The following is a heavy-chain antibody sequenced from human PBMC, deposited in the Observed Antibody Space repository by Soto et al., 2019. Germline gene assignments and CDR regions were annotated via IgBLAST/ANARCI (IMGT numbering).Heavy chain of an antibody. CDR2: IYYSGST. CDR3: ARGAEGRFLEWLTHYGMDV. CDR1: GGSISSGDYY. J-gene: IGHJ6*02. D-gene: IGHD3-3*01. Sequence: SETLSLTCTVSGGSISSGDYYWSWIRQPPGKGLEWIGYIYYSGSTYYNPSLKSRVTISVDTSKNQFSLKLSSVTAADTAVYYCARGAEGRFLEWLTHYGMDVWGQGTTVTVSS. V-gene: IGHV4-30-4*01.